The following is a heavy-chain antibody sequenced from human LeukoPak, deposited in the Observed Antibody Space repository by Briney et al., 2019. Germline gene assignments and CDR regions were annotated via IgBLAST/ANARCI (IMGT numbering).Heavy chain of an antibody. J-gene: IGHJ5*02. Sequence: SETLSLTCAVSGGSMSSNIWWSWVRQTPGKGLEWIGEINHSGTTNYNPSLKSRVTISVDTSKNQFSLKLSSVTAADTAVYYCAGLIRPGWFDPWGQGTLVTVSS. CDR1: GGSMSSNIW. D-gene: IGHD1-14*01. CDR2: INHSGTT. V-gene: IGHV4-4*02. CDR3: AGLIRPGWFDP.